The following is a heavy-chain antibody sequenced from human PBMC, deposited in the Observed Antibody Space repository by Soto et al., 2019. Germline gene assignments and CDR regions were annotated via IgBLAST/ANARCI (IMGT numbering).Heavy chain of an antibody. CDR1: GFIFSSYD. Sequence: EVQLLESGEGLVQPGGSLRLSCAASGFIFSSYDMAWVRQAPGKGLEWVSTVSSSADATQYADSVKGRFTISRDNSKNTLYLEMNNLGDEDTATYYCAKSYFFSWYDSWGQGTLVTVSS. D-gene: IGHD3-10*01. CDR3: AKSYFFSWYDS. V-gene: IGHV3-23*01. CDR2: VSSSADAT. J-gene: IGHJ5*01.